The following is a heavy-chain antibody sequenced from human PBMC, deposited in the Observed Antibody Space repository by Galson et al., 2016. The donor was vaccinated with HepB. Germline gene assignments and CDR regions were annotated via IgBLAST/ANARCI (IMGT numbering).Heavy chain of an antibody. D-gene: IGHD1-26*01. CDR1: GYTFTEYD. CDR3: VRGGVSGNFVWREAEH. Sequence: SVKVSCKASGYTFTEYDMNWVRQATGQGLEWMGWMNPNSGNRGYAQKFQGRVTMTRDTSIKTAFMELSSLRSEDTAVYFCVRGGVSGNFVWREAEHWGQGSLVTVSS. J-gene: IGHJ4*02. CDR2: MNPNSGNR. V-gene: IGHV1-8*01.